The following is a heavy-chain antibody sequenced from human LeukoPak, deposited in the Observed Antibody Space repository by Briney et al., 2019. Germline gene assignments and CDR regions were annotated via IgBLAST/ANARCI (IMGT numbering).Heavy chain of an antibody. V-gene: IGHV1-2*02. Sequence: ASVKVSCKASGYTFTDYYMHCVRQAPGQGLEWMGWINPNSGGTNYAQKFQGRVTMTSDTSISTAFMELSSLRSDDTAVYYCAPTLNYYDSSRYSSPFDYWGQGALVTVSS. J-gene: IGHJ4*02. CDR3: APTLNYYDSSRYSSPFDY. CDR2: INPNSGGT. D-gene: IGHD3-22*01. CDR1: GYTFTDYY.